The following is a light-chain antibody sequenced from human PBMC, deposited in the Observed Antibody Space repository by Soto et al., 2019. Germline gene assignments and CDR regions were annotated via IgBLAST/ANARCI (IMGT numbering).Light chain of an antibody. CDR3: QQSYCTPRT. Sequence: DIQMTQSPSSLSASVGDRVTITCRASQSISSYLNWYQQKPGKAPKLLIYAASSFQSVVPSRFSGSGSGTDFTLTISSLQPEDFATYYCQQSYCTPRTFGQGTMLEIK. CDR1: QSISSY. V-gene: IGKV1-39*01. CDR2: AAS. J-gene: IGKJ2*01.